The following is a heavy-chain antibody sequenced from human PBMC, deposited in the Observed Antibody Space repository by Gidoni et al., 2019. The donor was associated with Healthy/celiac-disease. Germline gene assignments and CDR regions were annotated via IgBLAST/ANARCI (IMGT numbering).Heavy chain of an antibody. Sequence: EVQLVESGGGLVQPGGSLRLSCAASGFTFSSYWMSWVRQAPGKGLEWVANIKQDGSEKYYVDSVKGRFTISRDNAKNSLYLQMNSLRAEDTAVYYCARDGGKGYSYGYYWGQGTLVTVSS. CDR1: GFTFSSYW. CDR3: ARDGGKGYSYGYY. V-gene: IGHV3-7*01. J-gene: IGHJ4*02. CDR2: IKQDGSEK. D-gene: IGHD5-18*01.